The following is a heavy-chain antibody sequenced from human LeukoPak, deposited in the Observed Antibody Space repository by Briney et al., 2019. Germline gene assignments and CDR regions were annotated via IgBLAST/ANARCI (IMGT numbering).Heavy chain of an antibody. J-gene: IGHJ4*02. CDR1: GFTFSSYS. V-gene: IGHV3-21*01. CDR2: ISSSSSYI. Sequence: GGSLRLSCAASGFTFSSYSMNWVRQAPGKGLEWVSSISSSSSYIYYADSVKGRFTISRDNAKNSLYLQMNSLRAEDTAGYYCARGHDYGDYGPSDYWGQGTLVTVSS. CDR3: ARGHDYGDYGPSDY. D-gene: IGHD4-17*01.